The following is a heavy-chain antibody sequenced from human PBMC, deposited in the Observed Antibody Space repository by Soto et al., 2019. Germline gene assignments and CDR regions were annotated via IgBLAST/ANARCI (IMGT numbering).Heavy chain of an antibody. CDR1: GGSFSGYY. D-gene: IGHD1-26*01. Sequence: SETLSLTCAVYGGSFSGYYWSWIRQPPGKGLEWIGEINHSGSTNYNPSLKSRVTISVDTSKNQFSLKLSSVTAADTAVYYCARGVGATSAFDIWGQGTMVTVSS. CDR2: INHSGST. J-gene: IGHJ3*02. CDR3: ARGVGATSAFDI. V-gene: IGHV4-34*01.